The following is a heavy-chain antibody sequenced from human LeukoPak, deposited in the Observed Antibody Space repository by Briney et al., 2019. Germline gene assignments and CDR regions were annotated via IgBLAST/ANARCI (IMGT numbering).Heavy chain of an antibody. V-gene: IGHV3-30*03. D-gene: IGHD6-19*01. CDR1: GFSFGSYG. J-gene: IGHJ4*02. Sequence: GGSLRLSCAASGFSFGSYGIHWDRQAPGKGLEWVAVISHEGSNQYYADSVKGRFTISRDNSKNMVYLQMNSLRPEDTAVYYCARTREQWQVLDYWGQGTLVTVSS. CDR2: ISHEGSNQ. CDR3: ARTREQWQVLDY.